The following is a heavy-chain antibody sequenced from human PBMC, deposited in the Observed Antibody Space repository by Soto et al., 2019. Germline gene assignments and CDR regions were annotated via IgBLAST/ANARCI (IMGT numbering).Heavy chain of an antibody. CDR2: ISAYNGNT. CDR3: ARYNGITMIVVAMGVYGMDV. D-gene: IGHD3-22*01. CDR1: GYTFTSYG. Sequence: ASVKVSCKASGYTFTSYGISWVRQAPGQGLEWMGWISAYNGNTNYAQKLQGRVTMTTDTSTSTAYMELRSLRSDDTAVYYCARYNGITMIVVAMGVYGMDVWGQGTTVTVSS. V-gene: IGHV1-18*04. J-gene: IGHJ6*02.